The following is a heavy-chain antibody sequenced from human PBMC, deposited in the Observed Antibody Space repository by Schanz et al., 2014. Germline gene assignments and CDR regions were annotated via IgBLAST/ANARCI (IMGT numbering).Heavy chain of an antibody. CDR3: AKDLPSDYYIAY. J-gene: IGHJ4*02. Sequence: QVQLVESGGGVVQPGRSLRLSCAASGFTFSSYGMHWVRQAPGKGLEWVAVISYDGSNKYYADSVKGRFTISRDNSKNTLYLQMNSLRAEDTAVYYCAKDLPSDYYIAYWGQGTLVTVSS. V-gene: IGHV3-30*18. CDR2: ISYDGSNK. CDR1: GFTFSSYG. D-gene: IGHD3-22*01.